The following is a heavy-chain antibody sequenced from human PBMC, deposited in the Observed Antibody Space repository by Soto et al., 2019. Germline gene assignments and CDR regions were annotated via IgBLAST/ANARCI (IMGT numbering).Heavy chain of an antibody. CDR3: AKDIHYYDSGRLAV. CDR2: IYSGGST. CDR1: GFTVSSNY. D-gene: IGHD3-10*01. Sequence: EVQLVESGGGLVQPGGSLRLSCAASGFTVSSNYMSWVRQAPGKGLEWVSIIYSGGSTYYADSVKGRFTISRDNSKNTLYLHMNSLRAEYTAVYYCAKDIHYYDSGRLAVWGQGALVTVSS. J-gene: IGHJ4*02. V-gene: IGHV3-66*01.